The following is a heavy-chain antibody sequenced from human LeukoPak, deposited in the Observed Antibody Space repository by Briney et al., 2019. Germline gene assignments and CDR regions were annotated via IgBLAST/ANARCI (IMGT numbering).Heavy chain of an antibody. CDR3: ARTDRTGWYYVDY. CDR1: GGSISSGPYF. Sequence: PSETLSLTCTLSGGSISSGPYFWAWIRQPPGKGLEWIGSIYYSGSTYYNPSLKSRVTISVDTSKNQFSLKLSSVTAADTAVYYCARTDRTGWYYVDYWGQGTLVTVSS. J-gene: IGHJ4*02. D-gene: IGHD6-19*01. V-gene: IGHV4-39*01. CDR2: IYYSGST.